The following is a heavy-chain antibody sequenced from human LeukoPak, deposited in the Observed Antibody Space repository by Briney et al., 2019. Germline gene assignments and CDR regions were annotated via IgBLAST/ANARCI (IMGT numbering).Heavy chain of an antibody. CDR1: GFTLSNHA. D-gene: IGHD3-10*01. J-gene: IGHJ6*03. CDR2: ISLTGDST. CDR3: ARSYASGIHYMGV. Sequence: GGSQTLSCAASGFTLSNHAMHWVRQGPGKGLEYVSAISLTGDSTYYANSVKGRFTISRDDSKNTLYLQMGSLQTEDMAVYYCARSYASGIHYMGVWGKGSTDTVSS. V-gene: IGHV3-64*01.